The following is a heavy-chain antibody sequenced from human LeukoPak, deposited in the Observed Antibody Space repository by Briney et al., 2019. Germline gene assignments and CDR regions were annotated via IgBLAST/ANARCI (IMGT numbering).Heavy chain of an antibody. CDR3: ARDSVDYYDSSGYDY. CDR1: GGSISSSGYY. V-gene: IGHV4-39*07. Sequence: SETLSLTCTVSGGSISSSGYYWGWIRQPPGKGLEWIGSIYHSGSTYYNPSLKSRVTISVDTSKNQLSLKLSSVTAADTAVYYCARDSVDYYDSSGYDYWGQGTLVTVSS. CDR2: IYHSGST. J-gene: IGHJ4*02. D-gene: IGHD3-22*01.